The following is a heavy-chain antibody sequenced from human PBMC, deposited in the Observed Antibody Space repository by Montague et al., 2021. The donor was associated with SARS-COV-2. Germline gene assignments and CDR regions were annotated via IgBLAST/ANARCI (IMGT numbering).Heavy chain of an antibody. CDR1: GFTFTTHW. Sequence: YRSLSCAASGFTFTTHWMNWVRQAPGKGLEWVANINEDGSQKYYIDSVKGRFTISRDNARNSLFLQMTGLRAEDTAVYYCTALRRTDPFDYWGQGNLVTVSS. D-gene: IGHD2-21*02. CDR3: TALRRTDPFDY. CDR2: INEDGSQK. J-gene: IGHJ4*02. V-gene: IGHV3-7*01.